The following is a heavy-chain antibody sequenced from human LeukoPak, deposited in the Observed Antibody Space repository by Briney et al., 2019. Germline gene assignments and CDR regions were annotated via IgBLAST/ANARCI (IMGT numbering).Heavy chain of an antibody. V-gene: IGHV3-30*18. J-gene: IGHJ4*02. CDR3: AKDSLGTSRRPMVRGVYNFDY. CDR1: GFTFSSYG. CDR2: ISYDGSNK. Sequence: PGGSLRLSCAASGFTFSSYGMHWVRQAPGKGLEWVAVISYDGSNKYYADSVKGRFTISRDNSKNTLCLQMNSLRAEDTAVYYCAKDSLGTSRRPMVRGVYNFDYWGQGTLVTVSS. D-gene: IGHD3-10*01.